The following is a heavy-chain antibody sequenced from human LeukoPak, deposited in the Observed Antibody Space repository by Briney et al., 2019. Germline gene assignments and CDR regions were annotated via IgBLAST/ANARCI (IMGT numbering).Heavy chain of an antibody. CDR1: GFTFSSYA. J-gene: IGHJ4*02. V-gene: IGHV3-23*01. CDR3: AKTMSRGLRLGELSFDY. Sequence: PGASLRLSCAASGFTFSSYAMSWVRQAPGKGLEWVSAISGSGGSTYYADSVKGRFTISRDNSENTLYLQMNSLRAEDTAVYYCAKTMSRGLRLGELSFDYWGQGTLVTVSS. D-gene: IGHD3-16*02. CDR2: ISGSGGST.